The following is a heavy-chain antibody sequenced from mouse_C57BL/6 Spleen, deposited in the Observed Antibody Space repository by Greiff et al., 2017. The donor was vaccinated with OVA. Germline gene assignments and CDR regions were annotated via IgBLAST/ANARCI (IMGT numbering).Heavy chain of an antibody. Sequence: VQLQQSGPELVKPGASVKISCKASGYTFTDYYMNWVKQSHGQSLEWIGDINPNNGGTSYNQKFKGKATLTVDKSSSTAYMELRSLTSEDSAVYYCANNWDSAYWGQGTTLTVSS. CDR3: ANNWDSAY. J-gene: IGHJ2*01. CDR2: INPNNGGT. CDR1: GYTFTDYY. V-gene: IGHV1-26*01. D-gene: IGHD4-1*01.